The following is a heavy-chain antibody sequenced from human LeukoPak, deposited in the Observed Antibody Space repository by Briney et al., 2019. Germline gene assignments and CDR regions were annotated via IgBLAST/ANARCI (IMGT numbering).Heavy chain of an antibody. CDR3: AKALRAYYLDY. CDR2: ISGSGGST. CDR1: GFTYISYA. V-gene: IGHV3-23*01. J-gene: IGHJ4*02. Sequence: PGGSLRLSCAASGFTYISYAMSWARQAPGKGLEWVSGISGSGGSTYYADSVKGRFTISRDNSKNTLYLQMNSLRAEDTAVYYCAKALRAYYLDYWGQGTLVTVSS.